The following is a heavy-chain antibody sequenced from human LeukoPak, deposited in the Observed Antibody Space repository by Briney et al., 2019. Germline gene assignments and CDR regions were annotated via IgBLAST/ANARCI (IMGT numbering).Heavy chain of an antibody. D-gene: IGHD5-24*01. CDR2: ISYDGSGK. V-gene: IGHV3-30-3*01. CDR3: ARGPLTGRWPDMGFDY. Sequence: GGSLRLSCAASGFTFSSYAMHGVPQAQGKGRGGEAVISYDGSGKYYADSVKGRFTISRDNSKNTLYLQMNSLRAEDTAMYYCARGPLTGRWPDMGFDYWGQGTLVTVSS. CDR1: GFTFSSYA. J-gene: IGHJ4*02.